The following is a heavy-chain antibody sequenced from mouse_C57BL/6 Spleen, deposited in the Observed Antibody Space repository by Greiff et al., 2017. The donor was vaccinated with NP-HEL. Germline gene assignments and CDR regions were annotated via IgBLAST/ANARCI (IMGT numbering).Heavy chain of an antibody. V-gene: IGHV1-50*01. CDR3: ASETARFAY. J-gene: IGHJ3*01. CDR1: GYTFTSYW. CDR2: IDPSDSYT. D-gene: IGHD3-2*01. Sequence: QVQLQQPGAELVKPGASVKLSCKASGYTFTSYWMQWVKQRPGQGLEWIGEIDPSDSYTNYNQKFKGKATLTVDTSSSTAYMQLSSLTSEDSAVYYCASETARFAYWGQGTLVTVSA.